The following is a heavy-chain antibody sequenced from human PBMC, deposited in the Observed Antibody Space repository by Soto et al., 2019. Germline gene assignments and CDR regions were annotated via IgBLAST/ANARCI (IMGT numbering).Heavy chain of an antibody. CDR2: INPNSGGT. V-gene: IGHV1-2*04. Sequence: ASVKVSCKASGYTFTGYYMHWVRQAPGQGLEWMGWINPNSGGTNYAQKFQGWVTMTRDTSISTAYMELSRLRSDDTAVYYCARDLSYYDSSGYYPGYYYYYGMDVWGQGTTVTVSS. CDR1: GYTFTGYY. D-gene: IGHD3-22*01. CDR3: ARDLSYYDSSGYYPGYYYYYGMDV. J-gene: IGHJ6*02.